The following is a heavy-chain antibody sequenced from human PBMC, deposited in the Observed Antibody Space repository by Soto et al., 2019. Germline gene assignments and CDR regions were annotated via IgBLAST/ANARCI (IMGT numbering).Heavy chain of an antibody. D-gene: IGHD3-3*01. CDR1: GGSISSYY. CDR2: IYYSGST. CDR3: ARVGFRERFLEWLFFDY. J-gene: IGHJ4*02. V-gene: IGHV4-59*01. Sequence: QVQLQESGPGLVKPSETLSLTCTVSGGSISSYYWSWIRQPPGKGLEWIGYIYYSGSTNYNPSLQSRVTISVDTSKNQFSLKLSSVTAADTAVYYCARVGFRERFLEWLFFDYWGQGTLVTVSS.